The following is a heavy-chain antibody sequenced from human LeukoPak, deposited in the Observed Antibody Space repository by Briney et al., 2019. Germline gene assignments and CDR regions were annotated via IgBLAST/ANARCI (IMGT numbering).Heavy chain of an antibody. CDR3: AKVMSPEFDYYSSGYDD. D-gene: IGHD3-22*01. CDR2: ISGDGGRT. J-gene: IGHJ4*02. Sequence: GGSLRLSCAVSGFNFDDYAMHWVRQAPGKGLEWVSIISGDGGRTYYADSVKGRFTISRDNNKNSLYLQMHSLRTEDTALYYCAKVMSPEFDYYSSGYDDWGQGTLVAVSS. V-gene: IGHV3-43*02. CDR1: GFNFDDYA.